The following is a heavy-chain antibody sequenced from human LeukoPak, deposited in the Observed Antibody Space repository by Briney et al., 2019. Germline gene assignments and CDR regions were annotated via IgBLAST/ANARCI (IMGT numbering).Heavy chain of an antibody. J-gene: IGHJ3*02. D-gene: IGHD3-10*01. CDR2: IYYSGSP. Sequence: SESLSLTCTVSGGSIRSGDYYWSWIRQPPGKGLEWIGYIYYSGSPYYNPSLKSRGTISVDTSKNHFSLKLNSVTAADTAVYYCARPIRYYFGSGSLGSKNPDDAFDIWGQGTMVTVSS. V-gene: IGHV4-30-4*08. CDR1: GGSIRSGDYY. CDR3: ARPIRYYFGSGSLGSKNPDDAFDI.